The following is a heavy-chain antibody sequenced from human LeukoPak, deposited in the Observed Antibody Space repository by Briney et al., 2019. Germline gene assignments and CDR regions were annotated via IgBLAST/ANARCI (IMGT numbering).Heavy chain of an antibody. Sequence: SETLSLTCTVSGGSISSYYWSWIRQPAGKGLEWIGRIYTSGSTNYNPSLKSRVTISVDTSKNQFSLKLSSVTAADTAVYYCARSGDDYGDYSNAFDIWGQGTMVTVSS. J-gene: IGHJ3*02. V-gene: IGHV4-4*07. CDR3: ARSGDDYGDYSNAFDI. CDR1: GGSISSYY. D-gene: IGHD4-17*01. CDR2: IYTSGST.